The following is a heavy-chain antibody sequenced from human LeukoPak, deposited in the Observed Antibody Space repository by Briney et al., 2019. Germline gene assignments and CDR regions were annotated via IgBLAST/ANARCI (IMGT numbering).Heavy chain of an antibody. J-gene: IGHJ4*02. Sequence: GGSLRLSCAASGFTFSSYSMNWVRQAPGKGLEWVSAISGSGGSTYYADSVKGRFTISRDNSKNTLYLQMNSLRAEDTAVYYCAKALISGIAALDYWGQGTLVTVSS. D-gene: IGHD6-13*01. CDR3: AKALISGIAALDY. CDR1: GFTFSSYS. CDR2: ISGSGGST. V-gene: IGHV3-23*01.